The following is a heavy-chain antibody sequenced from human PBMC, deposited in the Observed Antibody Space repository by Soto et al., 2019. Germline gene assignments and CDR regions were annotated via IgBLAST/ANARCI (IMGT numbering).Heavy chain of an antibody. CDR2: IYYSGST. J-gene: IGHJ3*02. Sequence: SETLSLTCTVSGGSISSYYWSWIRQPPGKGLEWIGYIYYSGSTNYNPSLKSRVTISVDTSKNQFSLKLSSVTAADTAVYYCARDTAQQWLVPDAFDIWGQGTMVTVSS. D-gene: IGHD6-19*01. CDR1: GGSISSYY. V-gene: IGHV4-59*01. CDR3: ARDTAQQWLVPDAFDI.